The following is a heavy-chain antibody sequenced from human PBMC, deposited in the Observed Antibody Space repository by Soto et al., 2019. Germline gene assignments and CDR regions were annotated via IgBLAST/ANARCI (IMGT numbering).Heavy chain of an antibody. CDR2: FNSDGSTT. D-gene: IGHD2-2*01. CDR1: GFTFSSYR. V-gene: IGHV3-74*01. Sequence: EVQLVESGGGLVQPGGSLRLSCAASGFTFSSYRMHWVRQATGKGLVWVSRFNSDGSTTSYADSVKGRFTISRDNAKNTLYLQMNSLRAEDTAVYYCAREPPGFCSTTTCYQSEYYFYGMDVWGQGTTVTVSS. J-gene: IGHJ6*02. CDR3: AREPPGFCSTTTCYQSEYYFYGMDV.